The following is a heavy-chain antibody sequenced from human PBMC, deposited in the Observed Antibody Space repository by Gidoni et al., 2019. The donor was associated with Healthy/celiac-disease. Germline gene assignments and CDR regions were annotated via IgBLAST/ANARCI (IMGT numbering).Heavy chain of an antibody. Sequence: QVQLVQSGAEVKKPGSSVKVYCKASGGTFSSYTISWVRQAPGQGLEWMGRIIPILGIANYAQKFQGRVTITSDKSTSTAYMELSSLRSEDTAVYYCAREAVAGTLVYGYWGQGTLVTVSS. CDR3: AREAVAGTLVYGY. V-gene: IGHV1-69*08. J-gene: IGHJ4*02. D-gene: IGHD6-19*01. CDR1: GGTFSSYT. CDR2: IIPILGIA.